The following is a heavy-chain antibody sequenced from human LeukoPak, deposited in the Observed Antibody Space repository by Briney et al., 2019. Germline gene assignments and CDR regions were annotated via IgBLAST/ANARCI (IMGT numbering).Heavy chain of an antibody. CDR2: IRYDGSNK. CDR3: AKDRSIYRPGYFDY. V-gene: IGHV3-30*02. J-gene: IGHJ4*02. D-gene: IGHD5/OR15-5a*01. CDR1: GFTFSSYS. Sequence: GGSLRLSCAASGFTFSSYSMHWVRQAPGKGLEWVAFIRYDGSNKYYADSVKGRFTISRDNSKNTLYLQMNSLRAEDTAVYYCAKDRSIYRPGYFDYWGQGTLVTVSS.